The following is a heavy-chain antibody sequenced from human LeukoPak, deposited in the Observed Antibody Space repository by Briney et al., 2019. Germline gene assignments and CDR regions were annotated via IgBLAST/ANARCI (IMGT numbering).Heavy chain of an antibody. CDR1: GGSISSHY. V-gene: IGHV4-59*11. CDR3: ARGGCTNGVCYFDY. J-gene: IGHJ4*02. CDR2: IYYSGST. Sequence: SETLSLTCTVSGGSISSHYWSWIRQPPGKGLEWIGYIYYSGSTNYNPSLKSRVTISVDTSKNQFSLKLSSVTAADTAVYHCARGGCTNGVCYFDYWGQGTLVTVSS. D-gene: IGHD2-8*01.